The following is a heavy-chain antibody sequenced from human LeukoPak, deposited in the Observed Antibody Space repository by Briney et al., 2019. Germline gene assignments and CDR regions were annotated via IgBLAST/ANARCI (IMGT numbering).Heavy chain of an antibody. J-gene: IGHJ4*02. V-gene: IGHV1-69*13. Sequence: ASVTVSCTASGGTFSSYAISWVRQAPGQGLEWMGGIIPIFGTANYAQKFQGRVTITADESTSTAYMELSSLRSEDTAVYYCARGSGWYPFDYWGQGTLVTVSS. CDR1: GGTFSSYA. D-gene: IGHD6-19*01. CDR3: ARGSGWYPFDY. CDR2: IIPIFGTA.